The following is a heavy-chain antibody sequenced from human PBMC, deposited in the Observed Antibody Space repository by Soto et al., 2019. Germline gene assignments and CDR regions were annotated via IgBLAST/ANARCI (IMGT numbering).Heavy chain of an antibody. CDR3: ASRSGQLPYYFDY. J-gene: IGHJ4*02. CDR2: ISVYKGNA. Sequence: ASVKVSCKASGFTFSNYGITWMRQAPGQGLEWMGWISVYKGNANYAQSLQGRVTMTTDKSTNTAYMELRSLRFDDTAVYYCASRSGQLPYYFDYWGQGTLVTVSS. CDR1: GFTFSNYG. V-gene: IGHV1-18*01. D-gene: IGHD6-6*01.